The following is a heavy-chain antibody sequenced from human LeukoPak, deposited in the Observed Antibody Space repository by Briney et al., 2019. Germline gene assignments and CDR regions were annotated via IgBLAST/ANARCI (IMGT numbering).Heavy chain of an antibody. CDR1: GFTFSSYS. J-gene: IGHJ4*02. Sequence: PGGSRRLSLAASGFTFSSYSMNWFRQAPGKGREWVSSISSSSSYIYYADSVKGRFTISRDNAKNSLYLQMNSLRAEDTAVYYCARQDLQDIDYWGQGTLVTVSS. D-gene: IGHD5-24*01. CDR3: ARQDLQDIDY. CDR2: ISSSSSYI. V-gene: IGHV3-21*01.